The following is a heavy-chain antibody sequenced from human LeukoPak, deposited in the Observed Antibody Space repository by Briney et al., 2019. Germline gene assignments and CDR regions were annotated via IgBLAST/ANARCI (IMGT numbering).Heavy chain of an antibody. CDR1: RGSIYSYY. Sequence: PSETLSLTCTVSRGSIYSYYSSWTRQPAGKGLEWIGRIYTSGSTNYNPSLKSRVTMSVDTSKNQFSLKLSSVTAADTAVYYCARVSPIFGVDYWGQGTLVTVSS. CDR2: IYTSGST. V-gene: IGHV4-4*07. J-gene: IGHJ4*02. D-gene: IGHD3-3*01. CDR3: ARVSPIFGVDY.